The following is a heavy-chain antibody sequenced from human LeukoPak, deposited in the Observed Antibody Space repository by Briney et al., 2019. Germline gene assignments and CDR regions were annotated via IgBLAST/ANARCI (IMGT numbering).Heavy chain of an antibody. Sequence: EASVKVSCKASGYTFTSYGISWVPHAPGQGLEWMGWISAYNGNTNYAQKLQGRVTMTTDTSTSTAYMELKSLRSGDTAGYYCARTFDYWGQGTMVTVSS. CDR1: GYTFTSYG. CDR3: ARTFDY. J-gene: IGHJ4*02. CDR2: ISAYNGNT. V-gene: IGHV1-18*01.